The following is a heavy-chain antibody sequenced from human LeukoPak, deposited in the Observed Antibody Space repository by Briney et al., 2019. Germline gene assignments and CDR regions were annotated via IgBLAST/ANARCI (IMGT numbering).Heavy chain of an antibody. CDR3: ASESRQLGN. CDR1: GASISSLY. J-gene: IGHJ4*02. Sequence: SETLSLTCTVSGASISSLYWSWIRQPPGRGLEWIGFISNSGSPTYNPSLNSRVTISLDTSKNQFSLKVNYVTAAGTAVYYCASESRQLGNWGQGTLVTVSS. CDR2: ISNSGSP. V-gene: IGHV4-59*01. D-gene: IGHD1-1*01.